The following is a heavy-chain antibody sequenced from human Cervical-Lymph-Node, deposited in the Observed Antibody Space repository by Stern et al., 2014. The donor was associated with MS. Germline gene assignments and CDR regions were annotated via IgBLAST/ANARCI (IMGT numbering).Heavy chain of an antibody. Sequence: VQLVESGGGVIQPGRSLRLSCVISGFSFNDFGIHWLRQAPGKGLEWLAVVSYDGTKKHYVEYLKGRSIISRDNSKDTVYLQMSSLRPEDTAVYYCAKDRQRRYDYDSSGYAYFDFWGQGSLVSVSS. CDR3: AKDRQRRYDYDSSGYAYFDF. V-gene: IGHV3-30*18. CDR2: VSYDGTKK. D-gene: IGHD3-22*01. CDR1: GFSFNDFG. J-gene: IGHJ4*02.